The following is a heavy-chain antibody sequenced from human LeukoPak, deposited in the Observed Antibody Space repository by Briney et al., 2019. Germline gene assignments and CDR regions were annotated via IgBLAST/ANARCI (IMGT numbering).Heavy chain of an antibody. Sequence: GGSLRLSCAASGFTFSSYAMSWVRQAPGKGLEWVSAISGSGGSTYYADSVKGRFTISRDNSKNTLYLQMNSLRAEDTVAYYCAKAQITMMVVVTETYNWFDPWGQGTLVTVSS. CDR2: ISGSGGST. CDR1: GFTFSSYA. CDR3: AKAQITMMVVVTETYNWFDP. D-gene: IGHD3-22*01. J-gene: IGHJ5*02. V-gene: IGHV3-23*01.